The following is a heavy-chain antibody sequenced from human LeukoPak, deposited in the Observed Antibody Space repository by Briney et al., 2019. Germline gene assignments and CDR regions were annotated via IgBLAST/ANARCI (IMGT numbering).Heavy chain of an antibody. Sequence: GGSLRLSCAASGFTFSSYAMSWVRQAPGKGLEWVSTISDSGGSTYYADSVKGRFTISRDNSKNTLYLQMNSLRAEDTAVYYCAKEPHYDSSGYYFDYWGQGTLVTVSS. CDR1: GFTFSSYA. D-gene: IGHD3-22*01. CDR3: AKEPHYDSSGYYFDY. V-gene: IGHV3-23*01. CDR2: ISDSGGST. J-gene: IGHJ4*02.